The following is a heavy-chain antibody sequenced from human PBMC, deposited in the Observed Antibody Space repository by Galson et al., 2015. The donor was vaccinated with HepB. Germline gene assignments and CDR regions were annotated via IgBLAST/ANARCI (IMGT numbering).Heavy chain of an antibody. CDR3: AITNSSGWTFDY. Sequence: SVKVSCKVSGYTLTELSMHWVRQAPGKGLEWMGGFDPEDGETIYAQKFQGRVTMTEDTSTDTAYMKLSSLRSEDTAVYYCAITNSSGWTFDYWGQGTLVTVSP. D-gene: IGHD6-19*01. V-gene: IGHV1-24*01. CDR2: FDPEDGET. CDR1: GYTLTELS. J-gene: IGHJ4*02.